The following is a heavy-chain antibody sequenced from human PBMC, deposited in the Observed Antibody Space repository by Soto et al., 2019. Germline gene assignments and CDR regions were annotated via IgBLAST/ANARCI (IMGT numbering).Heavy chain of an antibody. CDR1: GGSISSSSYY. V-gene: IGHV4-39*01. D-gene: IGHD6-19*01. CDR3: ARGFNNHRYSSGWYSRPRSYNWFDP. Sequence: SETLSLTCTVSGGSISSSSYYWGWIRQPPGKGLEWIGSIYYSGSTYYNPSLKSRVTISVDTSKDQFSLKLSSVTAADTAVYYCARGFNNHRYSSGWYSRPRSYNWFDPWGQGTLVTVSS. CDR2: IYYSGST. J-gene: IGHJ5*02.